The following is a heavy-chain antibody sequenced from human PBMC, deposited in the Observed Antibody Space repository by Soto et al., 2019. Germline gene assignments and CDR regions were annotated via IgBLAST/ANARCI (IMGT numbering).Heavy chain of an antibody. V-gene: IGHV3-23*01. CDR1: GFTFSSYA. CDR2: ISGSGGST. J-gene: IGHJ4*02. CDR3: AKDYLVLWFGELPHSSFDY. D-gene: IGHD3-10*01. Sequence: GGSLRLSCAASGFTFSSYAMSWVRQAPGKGLEWVSAISGSGGSTYYADSVKGRFTISSNNSKNTLYLQMNSLRAEDTAVYYCAKDYLVLWFGELPHSSFDYWGQGTLVTVSS.